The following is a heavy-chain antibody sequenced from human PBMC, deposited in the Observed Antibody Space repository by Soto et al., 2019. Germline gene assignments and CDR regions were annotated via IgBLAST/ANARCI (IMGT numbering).Heavy chain of an antibody. V-gene: IGHV1-18*04. CDR1: GYTFTSYG. Sequence: ASVKVSCKASGYTFTSYGISWVRQAPGQGLEWMGWISAYNGNTNYAQKLRGRVTMTTDTSTSTAYMELRSLRSDDTAVYYCARVRGAEYSSSWYVRGDSNPHFDYWG. D-gene: IGHD6-13*01. CDR2: ISAYNGNT. CDR3: ARVRGAEYSSSWYVRGDSNPHFDY. J-gene: IGHJ4*01.